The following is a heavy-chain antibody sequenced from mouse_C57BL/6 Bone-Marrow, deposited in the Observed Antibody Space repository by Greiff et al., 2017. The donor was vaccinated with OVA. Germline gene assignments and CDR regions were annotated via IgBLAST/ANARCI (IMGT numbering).Heavy chain of an antibody. Sequence: VQLQQSGAELVMPGASVKLSCKASGYTFTSYWMHWVKQRPGQGLEWIGEIDPSDSYTNYNQKFKGKSTLTVDKSSSTAYMQLSSLTSEDSAVYYCANSFYGLYAMDYWGQGTSVTVSS. CDR3: ANSFYGLYAMDY. CDR2: IDPSDSYT. D-gene: IGHD2-10*01. V-gene: IGHV1-69*01. CDR1: GYTFTSYW. J-gene: IGHJ4*01.